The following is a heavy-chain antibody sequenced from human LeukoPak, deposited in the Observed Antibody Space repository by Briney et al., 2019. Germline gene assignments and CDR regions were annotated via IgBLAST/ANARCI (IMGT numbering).Heavy chain of an antibody. D-gene: IGHD6-6*01. Sequence: HPGGSLRLSCAASGFTFSSYSMNWVRQAPGKGLEWVANIKQDGSEKYYVDSVKGRFTISRDNAKNSLYLQMNSLRAEDTAVYYCARGSIAARPYYFDYWGQGTLVTVSS. J-gene: IGHJ4*02. CDR3: ARGSIAARPYYFDY. CDR1: GFTFSSYS. CDR2: IKQDGSEK. V-gene: IGHV3-7*04.